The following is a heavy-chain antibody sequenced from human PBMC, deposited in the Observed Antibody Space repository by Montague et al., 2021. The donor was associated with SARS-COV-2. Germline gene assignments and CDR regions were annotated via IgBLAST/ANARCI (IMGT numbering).Heavy chain of an antibody. J-gene: IGHJ6*02. CDR3: VRDHPYGGPRGAYDI. Sequence: SETLSLTCTVSGGSITGYYWSWLRRSPGKGLEWIAYIYGGGAVNXNPSLGSRVTISTDTSKNQLSLKVNSVTAADTAVYYCVRDHPYGGPRGAYDIWGPGTTVTVSS. CDR1: GGSITGYY. V-gene: IGHV4-59*01. D-gene: IGHD4-23*01. CDR2: IYGGGAV.